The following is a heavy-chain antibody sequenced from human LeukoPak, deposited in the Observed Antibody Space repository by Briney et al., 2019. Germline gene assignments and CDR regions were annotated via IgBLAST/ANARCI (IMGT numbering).Heavy chain of an antibody. V-gene: IGHV1-46*01. CDR2: INPSGGST. Sequence: ASVKVSCKASGYTFTSYYMHWVRQAPGQGLEWMGIINPSGGSTSSAQKFQGRVTMTRDTSTSTVYMELSSLRSEDTAVYYCARGPYLYSSSWYFDYCGQGTLVTVSS. CDR1: GYTFTSYY. D-gene: IGHD6-13*01. J-gene: IGHJ4*02. CDR3: ARGPYLYSSSWYFDY.